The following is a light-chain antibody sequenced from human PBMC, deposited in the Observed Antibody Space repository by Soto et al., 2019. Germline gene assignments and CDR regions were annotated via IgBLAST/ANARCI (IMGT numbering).Light chain of an antibody. Sequence: EIVLTQSPATLSLSPGERATLSCCASQSGSGYLAWDQQKPGQAPSLLIQDAPNRATGIPARFSGSGSGTDFTLTISRLEPEDFAVYYCQQRSNWPPMYTFGQGTKLEIK. V-gene: IGKV3-11*01. CDR1: QSGSGY. CDR2: DAP. J-gene: IGKJ2*01. CDR3: QQRSNWPPMYT.